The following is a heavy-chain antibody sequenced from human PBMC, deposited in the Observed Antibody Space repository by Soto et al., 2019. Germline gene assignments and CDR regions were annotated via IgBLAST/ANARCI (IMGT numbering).Heavy chain of an antibody. Sequence: QVQLVQSGAEVKKPGASVKVSCKASGYTFTSYGISWVRQAPGQGLEWMGWISAYNGNTNYAQKLQGRVTMTTDTSPSTAYRELRSLRSGDTAVDYCARAPRGFIEGGGAFDIWGQGTMVTVSS. D-gene: IGHD3-10*01. V-gene: IGHV1-18*01. J-gene: IGHJ3*02. CDR2: ISAYNGNT. CDR3: ARAPRGFIEGGGAFDI. CDR1: GYTFTSYG.